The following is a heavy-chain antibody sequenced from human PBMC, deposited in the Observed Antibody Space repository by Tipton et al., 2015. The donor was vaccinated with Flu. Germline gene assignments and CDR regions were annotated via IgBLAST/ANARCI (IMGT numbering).Heavy chain of an antibody. Sequence: TLSLTCTVSGGSVNSYFWSWIRQPPGKRLELIGSIYPSGTPYYNPSLKSRVTISADTSKSQFSLKLSSVTAADTAVYYCARSEKGARNWYFDLWGRGPLVTVSS. CDR3: ARSEKGARNWYFDL. CDR2: IYPSGTP. D-gene: IGHD1-14*01. J-gene: IGHJ2*01. CDR1: GGSVNSYF. V-gene: IGHV4-59*02.